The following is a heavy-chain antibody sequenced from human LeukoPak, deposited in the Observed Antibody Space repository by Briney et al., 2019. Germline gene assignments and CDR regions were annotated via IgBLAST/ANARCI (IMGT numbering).Heavy chain of an antibody. CDR1: GFTFSSYS. CDR3: ARDLGPFYDYVWVY. V-gene: IGHV3-21*04. CDR2: ISWDGSRT. J-gene: IGHJ4*02. Sequence: GGSLRLSCAASGFTFSSYSMNWVRQAPGKGLEWVSLISWDGSRTYYAGSVKGRFTISRDNAKNSLYLQMNSLRAEDTALYYCARDLGPFYDYVWVYWGQGTLVTVSS. D-gene: IGHD3-16*01.